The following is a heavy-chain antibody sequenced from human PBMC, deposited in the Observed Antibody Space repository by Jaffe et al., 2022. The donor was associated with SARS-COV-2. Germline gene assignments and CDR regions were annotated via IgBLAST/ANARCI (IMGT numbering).Heavy chain of an antibody. CDR3: TQGRLGAKDWFDP. J-gene: IGHJ5*02. D-gene: IGHD1-26*01. CDR1: GFTFSDAW. Sequence: EVQLVESGGGLVKPGGSLRLSCAASGFTFSDAWMSWVRQAPGKGLEWVGRIKSKTDGGATNYAAPVKGRFTISRDDSKNTLYLQMNGLKTEDTAVYYCTQGRLGAKDWFDPWGQGTLVTVSS. CDR2: IKSKTDGGAT. V-gene: IGHV3-15*01.